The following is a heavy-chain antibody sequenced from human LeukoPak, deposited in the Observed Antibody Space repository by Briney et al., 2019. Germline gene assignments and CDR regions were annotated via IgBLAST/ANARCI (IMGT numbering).Heavy chain of an antibody. D-gene: IGHD4-23*01. Sequence: GGSLRLSCGASGFTFSSYWMHWVRHAPGKGLVWVSRIDSDGSSTTYADSVKGRFTISRDNSKNTLYLQMNSLRAEDTAVYYCARAVTVVTDIDYWGQGTLVTVSS. V-gene: IGHV3-74*01. J-gene: IGHJ4*02. CDR1: GFTFSSYW. CDR2: IDSDGSST. CDR3: ARAVTVVTDIDY.